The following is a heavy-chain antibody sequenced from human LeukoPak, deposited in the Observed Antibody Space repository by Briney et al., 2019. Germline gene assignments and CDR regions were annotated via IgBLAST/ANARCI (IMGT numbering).Heavy chain of an antibody. V-gene: IGHV3-30*03. CDR1: GFTFSSYG. CDR2: ISYDGSNK. Sequence: GGSLRLSCAASGFTFSSYGMHWVRQAPGKGPEWVAVISYDGSNKYYADSVKGRFTISRDNSKNTLYLQMNSLRAEDTAVYYCARDGAIQLWPNFDYWGQGTLVTVSS. D-gene: IGHD5-18*01. J-gene: IGHJ4*02. CDR3: ARDGAIQLWPNFDY.